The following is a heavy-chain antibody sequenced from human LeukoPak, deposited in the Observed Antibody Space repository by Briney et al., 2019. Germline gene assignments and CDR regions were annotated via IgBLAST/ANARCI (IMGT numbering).Heavy chain of an antibody. CDR2: ISPSSHAI. Sequence: GRSLRLSCAASGFTFSDYAMNWVRQAPGRGLEWVSSISPSSHAIFDADSVEGRFTIFRDNAENSLFLQMNSLRAQDTAVYYCSRGYRENGFDFWGQGTLVTVSS. CDR1: GFTFSDYA. V-gene: IGHV3-21*01. CDR3: SRGYRENGFDF. J-gene: IGHJ4*02. D-gene: IGHD1-1*01.